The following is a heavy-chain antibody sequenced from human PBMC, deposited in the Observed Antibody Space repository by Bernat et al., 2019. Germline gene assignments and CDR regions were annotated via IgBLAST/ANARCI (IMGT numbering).Heavy chain of an antibody. Sequence: QVQLVESGGGLVKPGGSLRLSCAASGFTFSDYYMTWIRQAPGKGLEWVSYISSSGNTISYEDSVKGRFTISRDNAKNSLYLQMNSLRADDTAVYYCARRAPTGRTFDVWGQGTMVTVSS. CDR1: GFTFSDYY. D-gene: IGHD4-17*01. J-gene: IGHJ3*01. CDR2: ISSSGNTI. CDR3: ARRAPTGRTFDV. V-gene: IGHV3-11*01.